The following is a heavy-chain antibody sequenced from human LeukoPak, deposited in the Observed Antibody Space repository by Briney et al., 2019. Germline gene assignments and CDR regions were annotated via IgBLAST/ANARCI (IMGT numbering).Heavy chain of an antibody. J-gene: IGHJ3*02. V-gene: IGHV1-18*01. D-gene: IGHD6-13*01. CDR3: ASTLTAHHVAWYPVIHDAFDI. Sequence: ASVKVSCKASGYTFTSYGISWVRQAPGQGLEWMGWISAYNGNTNYAQKLQGRVTMTTDTSTSTAYMELRSLRSDDTAVYYCASTLTAHHVAWYPVIHDAFDIWGQGTMVTVSS. CDR1: GYTFTSYG. CDR2: ISAYNGNT.